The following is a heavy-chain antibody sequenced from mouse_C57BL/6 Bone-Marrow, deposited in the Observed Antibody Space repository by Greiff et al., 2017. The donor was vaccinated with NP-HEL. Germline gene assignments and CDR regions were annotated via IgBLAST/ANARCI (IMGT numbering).Heavy chain of an antibody. J-gene: IGHJ1*03. V-gene: IGHV1-63*01. CDR1: GYTFPNYW. Sequence: QVQLQQSGAELVRPGPSVKMSCKASGYTFPNYWIGWAKQRPGHGLEWIGDIYPGGGYTNYNEKFKGKATLTADKSSSTAYMQFSSLTSEDSAIYYCARSTTDWYFDVWGTGTTVTVSS. D-gene: IGHD1-1*01. CDR2: IYPGGGYT. CDR3: ARSTTDWYFDV.